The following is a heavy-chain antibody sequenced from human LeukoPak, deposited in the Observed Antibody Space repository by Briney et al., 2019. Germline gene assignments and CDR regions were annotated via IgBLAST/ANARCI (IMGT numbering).Heavy chain of an antibody. V-gene: IGHV3-23*01. CDR2: ISGSGGST. CDR1: GFTFSSYA. CDR3: AKDRSGSLGSFDF. J-gene: IGHJ4*02. Sequence: GGSLRLSCAASGFTFSSYAMNWVRQTPGEGLEWVSSISGSGGSTSYADSVKGRFTISGDNSKNSLHLQMDSLRVEDTAIFYCAKDRSGSLGSFDFWGQGTLVTVSS. D-gene: IGHD1-26*01.